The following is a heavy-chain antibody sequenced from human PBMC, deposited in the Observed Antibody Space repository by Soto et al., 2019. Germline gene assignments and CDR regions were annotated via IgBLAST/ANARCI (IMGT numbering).Heavy chain of an antibody. D-gene: IGHD3-3*01. Sequence: PGGSLRLSCAASGFTFSSYAMHWVRQAPGKGLEWVAVISYDGSNKYYADSVKGRFTISRDNSKNTLYLQMNSLRAEDTAVYYCATDREDPIFGVGQMGVWFDTWGQGTLVTVSS. CDR3: ATDREDPIFGVGQMGVWFDT. CDR1: GFTFSSYA. V-gene: IGHV3-30-3*01. CDR2: ISYDGSNK. J-gene: IGHJ5*02.